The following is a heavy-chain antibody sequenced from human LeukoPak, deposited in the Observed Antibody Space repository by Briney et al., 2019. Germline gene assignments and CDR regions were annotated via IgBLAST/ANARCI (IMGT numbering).Heavy chain of an antibody. Sequence: GGSLRLSCVVSGFIVSSNYMSWVRQAPGKGLEWVSGIYSVGSTYYADSVKGRFTISRDKSKNTLYLQMNSLRADDTAVYYCASCSRPNYCDGMDVWGQGTTVTVSS. J-gene: IGHJ6*02. CDR2: IYSVGST. CDR1: GFIVSSNY. CDR3: ASCSRPNYCDGMDV. V-gene: IGHV3-53*01. D-gene: IGHD6-6*01.